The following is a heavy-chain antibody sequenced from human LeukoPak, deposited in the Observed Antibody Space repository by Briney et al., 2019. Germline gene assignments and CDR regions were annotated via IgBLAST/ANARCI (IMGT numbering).Heavy chain of an antibody. CDR1: GFTFDDYA. CDR3: AEVWSMGANAFDI. Sequence: GGSLRLSCAASGFTFDDYAMHWVRQAPGKGLEWVSGISWNSGSIGYADSVKGRFTISRDNAKNSLYLQMNSLRAEDTALYYCAEVWSMGANAFDIWGQGTMVTVSS. J-gene: IGHJ3*02. V-gene: IGHV3-9*01. D-gene: IGHD3-16*01. CDR2: ISWNSGSI.